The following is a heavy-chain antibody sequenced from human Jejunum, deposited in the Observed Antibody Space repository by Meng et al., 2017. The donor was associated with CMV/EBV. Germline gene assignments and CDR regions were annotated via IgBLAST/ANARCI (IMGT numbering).Heavy chain of an antibody. CDR1: GYTFTTFG. D-gene: IGHD1-26*01. Sequence: SGYTFTTFGINWVRQAPGQGLEWMGWISPYNDNTHYAQKFQGRVTMTTDTYTNTAYMELRSLKSDDTAVYYCARDASVLYSRSYADFWGQGSLVTVSS. CDR3: ARDASVLYSRSYADF. CDR2: ISPYNDNT. J-gene: IGHJ4*02. V-gene: IGHV1-18*01.